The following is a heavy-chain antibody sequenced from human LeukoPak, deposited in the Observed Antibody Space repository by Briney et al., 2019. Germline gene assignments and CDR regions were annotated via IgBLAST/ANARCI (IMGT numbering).Heavy chain of an antibody. D-gene: IGHD3-3*02. CDR2: IYHTGST. Sequence: SETLSLTCTVSGGSISSSSYYWGWIRQPPGKGLEWIGSIYHTGSTFYNPSLMSRVSISIDSSKNQFSLKLSSVTVADTALYYCARDISISWFKSWGQGTLVSVSS. CDR3: ARDISISWFKS. J-gene: IGHJ5*01. CDR1: GGSISSSSYY. V-gene: IGHV4-39*07.